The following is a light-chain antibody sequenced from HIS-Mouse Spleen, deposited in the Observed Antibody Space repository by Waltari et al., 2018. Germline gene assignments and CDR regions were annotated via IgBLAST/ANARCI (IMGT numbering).Light chain of an antibody. Sequence: QSALTQPASVSGSPGQSITISCPGTSSDVGGYKSVSWYQQPPGKAPKLMIYDVSNRPSGVSNRFSGSKSGNTASLTISGLQAEDEADYYCSSYTSSSFNVVFGGGTKLTVL. V-gene: IGLV2-14*03. CDR2: DVS. CDR3: SSYTSSSFNVV. J-gene: IGLJ2*01. CDR1: SSDVGGYKS.